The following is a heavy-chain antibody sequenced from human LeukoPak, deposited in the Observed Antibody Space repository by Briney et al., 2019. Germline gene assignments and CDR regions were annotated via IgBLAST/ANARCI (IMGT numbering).Heavy chain of an antibody. D-gene: IGHD5-12*01. CDR3: AREGRMSGYDPFDY. Sequence: TSQTLSLTCAVSGGSISSGGYSWSWIRQPPGKGLEWIGYIYHSGSTYYNPSLKSRVTISVDRSKNQFSLKLSSVTAADTAVYYCAREGRMSGYDPFDYWGQGTLVTVSS. CDR1: GGSISSGGYS. V-gene: IGHV4-30-2*01. CDR2: IYHSGST. J-gene: IGHJ4*02.